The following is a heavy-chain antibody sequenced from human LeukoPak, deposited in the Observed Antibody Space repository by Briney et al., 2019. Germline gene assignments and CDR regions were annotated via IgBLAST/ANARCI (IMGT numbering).Heavy chain of an antibody. J-gene: IGHJ4*02. CDR2: IYYGGST. CDR3: ARHYDSSGYYYLNY. V-gene: IGHV4-59*01. D-gene: IGHD3-22*01. Sequence: PSETLSLTCTVSGGSISSYYWSWIRQPPGKGLEWIGYIYYGGSTNYNPSLKSRVTISVDTSKNQFSLKLSSVTAADTAVYYCARHYDSSGYYYLNYWGQGTLVTVSS. CDR1: GGSISSYY.